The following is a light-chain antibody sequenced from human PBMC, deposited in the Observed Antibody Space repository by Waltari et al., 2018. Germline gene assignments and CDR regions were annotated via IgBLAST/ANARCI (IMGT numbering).Light chain of an antibody. CDR1: SSDVGGYNF. V-gene: IGLV2-14*03. CDR2: DVT. CDR3: MSYTSSHTII. Sequence: QSALTQPASVSGSPGQSVTISCTGTSSDVGGYNFVSWYQQHPGKAPKLMIFDVTYRPSGISTRFSGSKSGNTASLTISGLQADDEADYYCMSYTSSHTIIFGGGTKLTVL. J-gene: IGLJ2*01.